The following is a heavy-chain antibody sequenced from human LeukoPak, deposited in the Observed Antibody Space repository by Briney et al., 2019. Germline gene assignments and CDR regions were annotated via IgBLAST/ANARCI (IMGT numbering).Heavy chain of an antibody. Sequence: SETLSLTCTVSGGSISSGGYYWSWIRQHPGKGLEWIGYIYYSGSTNYNPSLKSRVTMSVDTSKNQFSLKLSSVTAADTAVYYCASTAVAVAGNRAYYFDYWGQGTLVTVSS. CDR1: GGSISSGGYY. J-gene: IGHJ4*02. CDR2: IYYSGST. CDR3: ASTAVAVAGNRAYYFDY. V-gene: IGHV4-61*08. D-gene: IGHD6-19*01.